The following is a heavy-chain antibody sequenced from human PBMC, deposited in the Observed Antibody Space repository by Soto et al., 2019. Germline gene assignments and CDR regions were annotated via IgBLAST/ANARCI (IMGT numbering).Heavy chain of an antibody. CDR2: IYQSGNT. Sequence: NPSETLSLTCIFSDYSISSGYHWGWIRQPPGKGLECIGTIYQSGNTYYNPSLKSRVILSIDTSKSQFSLKLSTVTAADTAVYYCVRGKVNFEYWGKAILVSVSS. CDR3: VRGKVNFEY. J-gene: IGHJ4*02. V-gene: IGHV4-38-2*02. CDR1: DYSISSGYH.